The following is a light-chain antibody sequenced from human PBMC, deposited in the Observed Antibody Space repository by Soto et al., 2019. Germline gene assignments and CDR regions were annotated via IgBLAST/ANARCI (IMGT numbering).Light chain of an antibody. CDR3: QQRSNLT. CDR2: DAS. Sequence: EIVLTQSPATLSLSPGERATLSCRASQSVSSYLAWYQQKPGQAPRLLIYDASNRATGIPARFSGSGSGTGFTLTISSLEPEDFAVYYCQQRSNLTYGPGTKVD. V-gene: IGKV3-11*01. CDR1: QSVSSY. J-gene: IGKJ3*01.